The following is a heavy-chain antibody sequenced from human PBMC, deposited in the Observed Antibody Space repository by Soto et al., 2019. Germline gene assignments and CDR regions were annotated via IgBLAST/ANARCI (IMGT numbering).Heavy chain of an antibody. Sequence: EVQLVESGGGLVQPGRSLRLSCAVSGFTFDDYAMHWVRQAPGKGLEWVSGLSWNGDYTGYADSVKGRFTISRDNTKNSLYLQMTSLRAEDTALYYCAKGTRSSYYYGMDVWGQWTTVTVSS. CDR3: AKGTRSSYYYGMDV. CDR2: LSWNGDYT. CDR1: GFTFDDYA. V-gene: IGHV3-9*01. D-gene: IGHD6-6*01. J-gene: IGHJ6*02.